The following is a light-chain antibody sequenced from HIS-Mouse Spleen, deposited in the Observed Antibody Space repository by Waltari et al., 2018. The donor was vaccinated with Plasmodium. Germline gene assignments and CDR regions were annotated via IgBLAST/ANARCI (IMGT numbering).Light chain of an antibody. CDR1: QSVSSSY. V-gene: IGKV3-20*01. J-gene: IGKJ2*01. CDR2: GAS. Sequence: EIVLTQSPGTLSLSPGERATLSCRASQSVSSSYLAWYQQKPGQAPWLLIYGASSRAPGIPDRFSGSGSGTDFTLTISRLEPEDVAVYYCQQYGSSPYTFGQGTKLEIK. CDR3: QQYGSSPYT.